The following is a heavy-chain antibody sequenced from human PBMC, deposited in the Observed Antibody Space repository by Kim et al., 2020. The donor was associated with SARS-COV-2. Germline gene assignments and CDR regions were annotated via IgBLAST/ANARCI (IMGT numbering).Heavy chain of an antibody. CDR3: ARVRGHYGSGSYFESADSHFDY. V-gene: IGHV1-2*06. CDR1: GYTFTGYY. Sequence: ASVKVSCKASGYTFTGYYMHWVRQAPGQGLEWMGRINPNSGGTNYAQKFQGRVTMTRDTSISTAYMELSRLRSDDTAVYYCARVRGHYGSGSYFESADSHFDYWGQGTLVTVSS. CDR2: INPNSGGT. D-gene: IGHD3-10*01. J-gene: IGHJ4*02.